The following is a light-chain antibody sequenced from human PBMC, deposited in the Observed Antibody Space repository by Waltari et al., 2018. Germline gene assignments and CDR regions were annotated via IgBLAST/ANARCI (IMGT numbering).Light chain of an antibody. CDR3: QSADNSGTYV. CDR2: KDT. V-gene: IGLV3-25*03. J-gene: IGLJ1*01. Sequence: SYELTQPPSVSVSPGQTARITCSGDALPKQYVYWYQWKAGQAPVVVIYKDTERPSGIPDRVSGSTSGTTVTLTISGVQAEDEAEYFCQSADNSGTYVFGSGTQVTVL. CDR1: ALPKQY.